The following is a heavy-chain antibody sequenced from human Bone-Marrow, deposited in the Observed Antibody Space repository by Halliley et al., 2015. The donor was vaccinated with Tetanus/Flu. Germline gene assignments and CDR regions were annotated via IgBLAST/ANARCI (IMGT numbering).Heavy chain of an antibody. CDR2: INIDGSKT. Sequence: SLRLSCAASGFTFSRHWMHWVRQVPGKGLAWVSRINIDGSKTVYADSVKGRLTISRDNAKNTLDLQMTKVTAEDTAVYYCARDRYSYMPIIPENWFDLWGQGALVIVSS. J-gene: IGHJ5*02. CDR1: GFTFSRHW. CDR3: ARDRYSYMPIIPENWFDL. V-gene: IGHV3-74*01. D-gene: IGHD5-18*01.